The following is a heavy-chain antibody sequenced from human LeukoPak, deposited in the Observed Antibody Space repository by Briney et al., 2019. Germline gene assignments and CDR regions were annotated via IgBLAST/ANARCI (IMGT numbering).Heavy chain of an antibody. D-gene: IGHD5-12*01. CDR1: GGSISSYY. V-gene: IGHV4-59*01. J-gene: IGHJ4*02. CDR3: ARLYGVATLLDY. Sequence: SETLSLTCTVSGGSISSYYWSWIRQPPGKGLEWIGYIYYSGSTNYNPSLKSRVTISVDTSKNQFSLKLSSVTAADTAVYYCARLYGVATLLDYWGQGTLVTVSS. CDR2: IYYSGST.